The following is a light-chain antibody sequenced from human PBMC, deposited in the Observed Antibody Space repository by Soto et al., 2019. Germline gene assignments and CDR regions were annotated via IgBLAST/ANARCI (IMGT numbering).Light chain of an antibody. CDR1: SSNIGTSS. J-gene: IGLJ1*01. V-gene: IGLV1-44*01. CDR3: AAWDGSLNAHV. Sequence: QSVLTQPHSASGTPGQRVTISCSGSSSNIGTSSVHWFQQLPGTAPKLLISTTNQRPSGVPERFSGSKSGTSASLAISGLQSEDEADYYCAAWDGSLNAHVSGTGTKVTVL. CDR2: TTN.